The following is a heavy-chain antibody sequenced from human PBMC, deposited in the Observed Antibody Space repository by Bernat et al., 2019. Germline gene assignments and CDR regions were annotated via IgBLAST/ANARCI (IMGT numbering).Heavy chain of an antibody. J-gene: IGHJ4*02. Sequence: QVQLVQSGAEVKKPGSSVNVSCKASGGTFSSYAISWVRQAPGQGLEWMGGIIPIFGTANYAQKFQGRVTITADKSTSTAYMELSRLRSEDTAVYYCATDLSPRRRNTRERVATITFFDYWGQGTLVTVSS. D-gene: IGHD5-12*01. CDR3: ATDLSPRRRNTRERVATITFFDY. CDR1: GGTFSSYA. V-gene: IGHV1-69*06. CDR2: IIPIFGTA.